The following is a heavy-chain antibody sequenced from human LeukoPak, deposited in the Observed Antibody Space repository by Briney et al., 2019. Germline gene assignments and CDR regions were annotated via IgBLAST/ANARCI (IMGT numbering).Heavy chain of an antibody. CDR1: GYTFTSYS. V-gene: IGHV1-46*01. CDR3: ARDRGPFSANYYFDF. Sequence: ASVKVSCKASGYTFTSYSMHWVRQAPGQGLDWMGIINPSGGSTTYAQKFQGRVTMTRDTSTSTVYMELSSLRSEDTAVYYCARDRGPFSANYYFDFWGQGTLVTVSS. CDR2: INPSGGST. J-gene: IGHJ4*02. D-gene: IGHD3-10*01.